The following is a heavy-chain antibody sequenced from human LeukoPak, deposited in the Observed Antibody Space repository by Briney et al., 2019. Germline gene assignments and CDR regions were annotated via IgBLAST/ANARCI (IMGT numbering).Heavy chain of an antibody. CDR1: GNTFTRNY. CDR2: ISPSGDST. CDR3: ARDAGYYVSGSSLDY. J-gene: IGHJ4*02. V-gene: IGHV1-46*01. D-gene: IGHD3-10*01. Sequence: ASEKDSCKASGNTFTRNYIQWVRQAPGQGLEWMGIISPSGDSTTYAQKFQGRVTMTRDTSTRTVYMELSSLRSEDTAVYYCARDAGYYVSGSSLDYWGQGTLVTVSS.